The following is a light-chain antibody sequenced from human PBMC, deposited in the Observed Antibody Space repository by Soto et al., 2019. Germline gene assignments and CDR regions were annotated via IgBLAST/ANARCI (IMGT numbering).Light chain of an antibody. V-gene: IGKV3-15*01. CDR1: QSVSSN. Sequence: EIVMTQSPATLSVSPGERATLSCRASQSVSSNLAWYQQKPGQVTRLLISGASTRATGIPARFSGSGSGTEFTLTISSLQSEDFAVYYCQQYNNWPRTFGQGTKVEIK. J-gene: IGKJ1*01. CDR2: GAS. CDR3: QQYNNWPRT.